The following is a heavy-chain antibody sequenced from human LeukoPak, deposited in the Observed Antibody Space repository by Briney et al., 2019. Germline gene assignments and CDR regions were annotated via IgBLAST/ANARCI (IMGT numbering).Heavy chain of an antibody. D-gene: IGHD3-22*01. J-gene: IGHJ4*02. CDR3: ARGLGSSGYYGDY. CDR1: GFTFSSYE. CDR2: ISSSGSTI. V-gene: IGHV3-48*03. Sequence: GGSLRLSCAASGFTFSSYEMNWVRQAPGKGLEWVSYISSSGSTIYYADSVKGRFTMSRENAKNSLYLQMNSLRAEDTAVYYCARGLGSSGYYGDYWGQGTLVTVSS.